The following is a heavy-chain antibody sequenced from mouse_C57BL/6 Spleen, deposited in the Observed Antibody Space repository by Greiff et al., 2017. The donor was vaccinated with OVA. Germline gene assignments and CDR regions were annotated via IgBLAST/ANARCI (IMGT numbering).Heavy chain of an antibody. D-gene: IGHD2-3*01. V-gene: IGHV2-6*01. Sequence: VQLKESGPGLVAPSPCLSISCTVSGFSLTSYGVDWVRQSPGKGLEWLGVIWGVGSTNYNSALKSRLSISKDNSKSQVFLKMNRLQTDDTAMYYCASRDGYYAFAYWGQGTLVTVSA. CDR2: IWGVGST. CDR3: ASRDGYYAFAY. J-gene: IGHJ3*01. CDR1: GFSLTSYG.